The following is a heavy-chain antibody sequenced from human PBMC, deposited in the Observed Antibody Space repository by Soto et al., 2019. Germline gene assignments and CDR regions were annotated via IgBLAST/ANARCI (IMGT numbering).Heavy chain of an antibody. CDR2: IFYTGTT. J-gene: IGHJ6*04. Sequence: QVQLQESGPGLVKPSQTLSLTCTVSGDSISSGGYYWSWIRQHPGKGLEWIGYIFYTGTTYYNPALKRRVSISGDTSKNQCSLKLTSVPAAATALYYWARDRVRRINKSYGMAVWGEGTTVTVSS. CDR3: ARDRVRRINKSYGMAV. V-gene: IGHV4-31*03. CDR1: GDSISSGGYY. D-gene: IGHD3-10*01.